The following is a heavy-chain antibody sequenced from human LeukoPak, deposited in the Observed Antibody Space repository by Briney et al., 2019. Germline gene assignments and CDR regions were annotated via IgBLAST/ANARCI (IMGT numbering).Heavy chain of an antibody. J-gene: IGHJ4*02. CDR1: GYTFTGYY. CDR3: AREYYHCSGGSCYFDY. CDR2: INPNSGGT. D-gene: IGHD2-15*01. Sequence: GASVKVSCKASGYTFTGYYMHWVRQAPGQGLEWMGWINPNSGGTNYAQKFQGRVTMTRDTSISTAYMELSRLRSDDTAVYYCAREYYHCSGGSCYFDYWGQGTLVTVSS. V-gene: IGHV1-2*02.